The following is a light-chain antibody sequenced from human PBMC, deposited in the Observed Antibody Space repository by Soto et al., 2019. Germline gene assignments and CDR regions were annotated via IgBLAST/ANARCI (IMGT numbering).Light chain of an antibody. Sequence: EIVLTQSPGTLSLSPGERATLSCRSSQSVSSNYLAWYQQKPDQAPRLVIYDVSGRATGIPDRFSGSGSGTDFTLTISRLEPEDFAVYYCQQYGSSPTFGQGTKVDIK. J-gene: IGKJ1*01. CDR1: QSVSSNY. CDR2: DVS. CDR3: QQYGSSPT. V-gene: IGKV3-20*01.